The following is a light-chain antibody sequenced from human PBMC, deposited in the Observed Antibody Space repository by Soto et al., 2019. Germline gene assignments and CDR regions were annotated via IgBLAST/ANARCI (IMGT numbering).Light chain of an antibody. CDR3: QKYGTSPIT. CDR2: GAS. J-gene: IGKJ5*01. Sequence: ENVLTQSPGTLSLSPGERATLSCRASQTVSSYLTWYQQRPGQAPRLLIYGASKRATGIPDRFSGSGSGTDFTLTISRLEPEDFALYYCQKYGTSPITFGQETRLEI. V-gene: IGKV3-20*01. CDR1: QTVSSY.